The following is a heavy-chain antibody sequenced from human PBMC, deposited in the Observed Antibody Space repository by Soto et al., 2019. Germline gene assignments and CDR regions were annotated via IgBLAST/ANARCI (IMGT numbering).Heavy chain of an antibody. CDR1: GYTFTSYY. CDR2: INPSGGST. J-gene: IGHJ6*03. CDR3: ARDGYCSGGRCYSVVYYCYYMDV. V-gene: IGHV1-46*03. D-gene: IGHD2-15*01. Sequence: GASVKVSCKASGYTFTSYYRHWVRQAPGQGLEWMGIINPSGGSTSYAQKFQGRVTMTRDTSTSTVHMELSSLRSEDTAVYYCARDGYCSGGRCYSVVYYCYYMDVWGKGTTVTVSS.